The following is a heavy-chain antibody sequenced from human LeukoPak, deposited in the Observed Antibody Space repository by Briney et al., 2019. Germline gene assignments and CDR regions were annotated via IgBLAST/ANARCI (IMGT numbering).Heavy chain of an antibody. V-gene: IGHV1-18*01. CDR1: GYTFSNYG. CDR2: IRGDNGNT. J-gene: IGHJ6*03. CDR3: ARCRDYYYYYYMDV. Sequence: ASVKVSCKASGYTFSNYGISWVRQAPGQGLEWVGWIRGDNGNTNYAQKLQGRVTMTTDTSTSTAYMELRSLRSDDTAVYYCARCRDYYYYYYMDVWGKGTTVTVSS.